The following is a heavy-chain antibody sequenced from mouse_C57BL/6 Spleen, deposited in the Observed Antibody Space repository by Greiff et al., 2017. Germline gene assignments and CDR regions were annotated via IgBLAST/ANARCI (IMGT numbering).Heavy chain of an antibody. CDR3: ATAQARGGDYAMDY. D-gene: IGHD3-2*02. J-gene: IGHJ4*01. CDR1: GYSFTDYN. CDR2: INPNYGTT. V-gene: IGHV1-39*01. Sequence: EVQLVESGPELVKPGASVKISCKASGYSFTDYNMNWVKQSNGKSLEWIGVINPNYGTTRYNQKFKGKATLTVDPSSSTAYMQLNSQTSEDSAVYYCATAQARGGDYAMDYWGQGTSVTVSS.